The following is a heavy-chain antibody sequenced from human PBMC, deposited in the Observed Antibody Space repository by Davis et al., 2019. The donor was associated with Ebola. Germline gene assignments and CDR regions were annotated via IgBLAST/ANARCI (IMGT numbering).Heavy chain of an antibody. D-gene: IGHD1-14*01. J-gene: IGHJ5*02. V-gene: IGHV3-21*01. CDR3: ARVAYGRNNRWFDP. CDR1: GFTFSSYS. CDR2: ISSTSSYI. Sequence: PGGSLRLSCAASGFTFSSYSMNWVRQSPGKGLEWVSSISSTSSYIYYADSVKGRFTISRDNAKNMVYLQMNSLRAEDTAVYYCARVAYGRNNRWFDPWGQGTLVTVSA.